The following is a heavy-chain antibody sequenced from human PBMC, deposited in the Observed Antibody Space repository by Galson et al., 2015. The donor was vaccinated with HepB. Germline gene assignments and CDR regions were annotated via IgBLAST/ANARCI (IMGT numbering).Heavy chain of an antibody. CDR1: GFTFSSYA. D-gene: IGHD1-7*01. CDR2: ISYDGSNK. CDR3: ARGPLELLDY. J-gene: IGHJ4*02. V-gene: IGHV3-30-3*01. Sequence: SLRLSCAASGFTFSSYAMHWVRQAPGKGLEWVAVISYDGSNKYYADSVKGRFTISRDNSKNTLYLQMNSLRAEDTAVYYCARGPLELLDYWGQGTLVTVSS.